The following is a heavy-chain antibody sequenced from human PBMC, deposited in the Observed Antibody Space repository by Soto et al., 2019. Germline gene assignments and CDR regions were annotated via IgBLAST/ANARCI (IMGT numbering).Heavy chain of an antibody. D-gene: IGHD1-26*01. J-gene: IGHJ3*02. Sequence: QVLLQESGPGLVKPSGTLSLTCSVSAESLAAYYWNWIRQTPGKGLVWVGYVHVLGTTRYKPSLQSRVSISMDTAKNQLSLRLTLVTPAHTAVYCCARTGQWGDPVDIWGQATMVTVSS. CDR2: VHVLGTT. CDR1: AESLAAYY. CDR3: ARTGQWGDPVDI. V-gene: IGHV4-59*01.